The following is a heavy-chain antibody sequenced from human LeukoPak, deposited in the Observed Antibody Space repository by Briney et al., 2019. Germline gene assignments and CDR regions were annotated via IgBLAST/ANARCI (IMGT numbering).Heavy chain of an antibody. Sequence: SVKVSCKASGGTFSSYAISWVRQAPGQGLEWMGRIIPIFGIANYAQKFQGRVTITADKSTSTAYMELSSLGSEDTAVYYCARVRGGGPDAFDIWGQGTMVTVSS. V-gene: IGHV1-69*04. CDR2: IIPIFGIA. J-gene: IGHJ3*02. D-gene: IGHD2-15*01. CDR1: GGTFSSYA. CDR3: ARVRGGGPDAFDI.